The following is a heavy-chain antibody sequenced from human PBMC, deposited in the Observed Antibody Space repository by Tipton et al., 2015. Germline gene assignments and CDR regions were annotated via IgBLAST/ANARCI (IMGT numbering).Heavy chain of an antibody. V-gene: IGHV3-53*01. CDR1: GLTVSKSY. Sequence: SLRLSCAASGLTVSKSYMMWVRQVPGKGLEWVSVIYSGGTTNHADSVKGRFTISRDNAKNSLYLQMNSLRAEDTAVYYCARGGSVFDSWGQGTLVTVSS. D-gene: IGHD5-12*01. J-gene: IGHJ4*02. CDR3: ARGGSVFDS. CDR2: IYSGGTT.